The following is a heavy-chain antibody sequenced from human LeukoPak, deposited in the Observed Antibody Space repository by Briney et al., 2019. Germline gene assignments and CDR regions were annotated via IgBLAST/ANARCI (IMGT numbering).Heavy chain of an antibody. CDR1: GFTFSDYY. Sequence: GGSLRLSCAASGFTFSDYYMSWIRQAPGKGLEWVSYISSSGSTIYYADSVKGRITISRDNAKNSLYLQMNSLRAEDTAVYYCASRGGPTYYYDSSGYYSDYWGQGTLVTVSS. D-gene: IGHD3-22*01. CDR2: ISSSGSTI. V-gene: IGHV3-11*01. J-gene: IGHJ4*02. CDR3: ASRGGPTYYYDSSGYYSDY.